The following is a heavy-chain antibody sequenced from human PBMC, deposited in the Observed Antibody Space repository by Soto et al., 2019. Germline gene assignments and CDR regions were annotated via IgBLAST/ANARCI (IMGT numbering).Heavy chain of an antibody. CDR2: ISYDGSNK. V-gene: IGHV3-30-3*01. J-gene: IGHJ6*02. CDR1: GFTFSSYA. CDR3: ARDRYYYGMDV. Sequence: GGSLRLSCAASGFTFSSYAMHWVRQAPGKGLEWVAVISYDGSNKYYADSVKGRFTISRDNSKNTLYLQMNSLRAEDTAVYYCARDRYYYGMDVWGQGTTVTVSS.